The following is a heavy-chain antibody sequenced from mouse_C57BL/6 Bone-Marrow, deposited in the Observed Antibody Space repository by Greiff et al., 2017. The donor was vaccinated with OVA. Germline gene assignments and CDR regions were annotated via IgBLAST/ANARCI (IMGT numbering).Heavy chain of an antibody. CDR2: FDPNSGGT. Sequence: QVQLQQPGADLVKPGASVKLSCTASGYTFTSYWMHWVKQRPGRGLEWIGRFDPNSGGTKYNEKLKSKVTLTVDKPSSTDYLQLSSLTSEDSAVYYYGGKGGYSGGAMDYWGQGTSVTVTS. J-gene: IGHJ4*01. V-gene: IGHV1-72*01. CDR1: GYTFTSYW. D-gene: IGHD2-2*01. CDR3: GGKGGYSGGAMDY.